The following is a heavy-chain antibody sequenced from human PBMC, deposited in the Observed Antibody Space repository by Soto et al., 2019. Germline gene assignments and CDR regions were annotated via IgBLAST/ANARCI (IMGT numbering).Heavy chain of an antibody. D-gene: IGHD4-17*01. CDR2: IWYDGSNK. CDR1: GFTFSSYG. J-gene: IGHJ4*02. Sequence: GGSLRLSCAASGFTFSSYGMHWVRQAPGKGLEWVAVIWYDGSNKYYADSVKGRFTISRDNSKNTLYLQMNSLRAEDTAVYYCAREPWDDYGDMVSDSGFDYWGQGTLVTVSS. CDR3: AREPWDDYGDMVSDSGFDY. V-gene: IGHV3-33*01.